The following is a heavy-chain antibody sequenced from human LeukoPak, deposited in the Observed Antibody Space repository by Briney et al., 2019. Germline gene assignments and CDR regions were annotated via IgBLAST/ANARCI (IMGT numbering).Heavy chain of an antibody. Sequence: PSETLSLTCTVSGGSISSSSYYWGWIRQPPGKGLEWIGSIYYSGSTYYNPSLKSRVAISVDTSKNQFSLKLSSVTAADTAVYYCARDRDDYGDYIDAFDIWGQGTMVTVSS. D-gene: IGHD4-17*01. CDR1: GGSISSSSYY. CDR3: ARDRDDYGDYIDAFDI. V-gene: IGHV4-39*07. J-gene: IGHJ3*02. CDR2: IYYSGST.